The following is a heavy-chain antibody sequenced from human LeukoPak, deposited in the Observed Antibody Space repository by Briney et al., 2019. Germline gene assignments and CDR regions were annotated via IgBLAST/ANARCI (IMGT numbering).Heavy chain of an antibody. J-gene: IGHJ4*02. CDR2: IKQDGSQK. D-gene: IGHD6-19*01. Sequence: GGSLRLSCAASGFTFSSYNMSWVRQAPGKGLEWVANIKQDGSQKSYVDSVKGRFTISRDNANNLLYLQMNSLRAEDTAVYYCARTSYSSGWSPFDYWGQGTLVTVSS. CDR3: ARTSYSSGWSPFDY. V-gene: IGHV3-7*01. CDR1: GFTFSSYN.